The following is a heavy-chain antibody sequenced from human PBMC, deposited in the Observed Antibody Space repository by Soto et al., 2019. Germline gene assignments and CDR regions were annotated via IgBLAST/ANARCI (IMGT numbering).Heavy chain of an antibody. CDR1: GGSISSGGYY. CDR2: IYDNDST. V-gene: IGHV4-31*03. J-gene: IGHJ4*02. D-gene: IGHD6-19*01. CDR3: ARHHMAATDMYFDY. Sequence: QVQLQESGPGLVKPSQTLSLTCTVSGGSISSGGYYWSWIRQHPVKGLEWIGYIYDNDSTYYNPSLKSRVTMSVDMSRNQFSLKLSSVTAADPAVYYCARHHMAATDMYFDYWGQGTLVTVSS.